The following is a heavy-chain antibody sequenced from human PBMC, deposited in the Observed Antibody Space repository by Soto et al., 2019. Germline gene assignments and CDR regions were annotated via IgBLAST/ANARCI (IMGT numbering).Heavy chain of an antibody. J-gene: IGHJ6*02. D-gene: IGHD3-10*01. CDR2: ISSSSSYI. CDR3: ARESGLWFGEFLVHSMDV. Sequence: VGSMRLWCAASEFNFSSYSMNWVRQAPGKGLEWVSSISSSSSYIYYADSVKGRFTISRDNAKNSLYLQMNSLRAEDTAVYYCARESGLWFGEFLVHSMDVWGQGPTVTVSS. V-gene: IGHV3-21*01. CDR1: EFNFSSYS.